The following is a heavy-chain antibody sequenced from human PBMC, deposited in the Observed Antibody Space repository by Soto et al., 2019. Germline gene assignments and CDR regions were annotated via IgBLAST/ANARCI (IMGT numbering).Heavy chain of an antibody. Sequence: GGSLRLSCAASGFTFSSYSMNWVRQAPGKGLEWVSSISSSSSYIYYADSVKGRFTISRDNAKNSLYLQMNSLRAEDTAVYYCARDWYNWNYVGFDPWGQGTLVTVSS. V-gene: IGHV3-21*01. J-gene: IGHJ5*02. CDR2: ISSSSSYI. CDR3: ARDWYNWNYVGFDP. D-gene: IGHD1-7*01. CDR1: GFTFSSYS.